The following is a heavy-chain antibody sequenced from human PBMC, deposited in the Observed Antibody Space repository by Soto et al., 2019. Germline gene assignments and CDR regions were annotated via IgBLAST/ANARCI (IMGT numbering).Heavy chain of an antibody. CDR3: VRDRGYSGFFY. V-gene: IGHV3-11*06. CDR1: GFTFSDYY. D-gene: IGHD5-12*01. CDR2: ITSSRSNFT. Sequence: QVQLVESGGGLVKPGGSLRLSCAASGFTFSDYYMSWIRQAPGKGLGWVSYITSSRSNFTNYADSVKGRFTISRDNAKNSVYLQMDSLRVEDTAVYYCVRDRGYSGFFYWGQGVLVTVSA. J-gene: IGHJ4*02.